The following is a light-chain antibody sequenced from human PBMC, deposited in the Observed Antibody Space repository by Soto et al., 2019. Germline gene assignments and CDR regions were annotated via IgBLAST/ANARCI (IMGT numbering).Light chain of an antibody. V-gene: IGLV1-40*01. CDR2: GNS. CDR1: SCNIGAGYD. J-gene: IGLJ3*02. Sequence: SVLTQPPSVSGAPGQRVTISCTGSSCNIGAGYDVHWYQQLPGTAPKLLIYGNSNRPSGVPNRFSGSKSGTSASLAITGLQAEDEADYYCQSYDSSLRGGVFGGGTKLTVL. CDR3: QSYDSSLRGGV.